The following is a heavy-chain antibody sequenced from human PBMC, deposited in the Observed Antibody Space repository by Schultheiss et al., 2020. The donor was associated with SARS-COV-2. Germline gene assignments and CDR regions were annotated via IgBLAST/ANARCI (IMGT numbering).Heavy chain of an antibody. CDR1: GFTVSSNY. J-gene: IGHJ6*02. Sequence: GGSLRLSCAASGFTVSSNYMSWVRQAPGKGLEWVSVIYSGGSTYYADSVKGRFTISRDNSKNTLYLQMNSLRAEDTAVYYCARVARPGYYYYYGMDVWGQGTTVTVSS. V-gene: IGHV3-53*01. CDR3: ARVARPGYYYYYGMDV. D-gene: IGHD3-10*01. CDR2: IYSGGST.